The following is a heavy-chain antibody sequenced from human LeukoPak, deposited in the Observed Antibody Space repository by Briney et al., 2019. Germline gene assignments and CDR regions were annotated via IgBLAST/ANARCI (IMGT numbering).Heavy chain of an antibody. CDR1: GGSFSGYY. Sequence: SETLSLTCAVYGGSFSGYYWSWIRQPPGKGLEWIGEINHSGSTNYNPSLKSRVTISVDTSKNQFSLKLSSVTAADTAVYYCARGPTSWDPLDYWGQGTLVTVSS. J-gene: IGHJ4*02. D-gene: IGHD2-2*01. CDR2: INHSGST. CDR3: ARGPTSWDPLDY. V-gene: IGHV4-34*01.